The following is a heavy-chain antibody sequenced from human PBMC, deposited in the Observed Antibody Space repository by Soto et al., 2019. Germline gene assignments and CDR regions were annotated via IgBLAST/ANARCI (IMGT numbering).Heavy chain of an antibody. D-gene: IGHD3-22*01. CDR2: IIPIFGTA. J-gene: IGHJ5*02. V-gene: IGHV1-69*13. CDR3: ARPTRYYYDSSGQSAWFDP. CDR1: GGTFSSYA. Sequence: SVKVSCKASGGTFSSYAISWVRQAPGQGLEWMGGIIPIFGTANYAQKFQGRVTITADESTSTAYMELSSLRSEDTAVYYCARPTRYYYDSSGQSAWFDPWGQGTLVTAPQ.